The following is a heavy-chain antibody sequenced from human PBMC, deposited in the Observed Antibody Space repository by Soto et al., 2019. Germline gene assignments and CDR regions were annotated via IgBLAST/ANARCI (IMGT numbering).Heavy chain of an antibody. Sequence: SETLSLTCTVSGGSISSGGYYWSWIRQHPGKGLEWIGYIYYSGSTYYNPSLKSRVTISVDTSKNQFSLKLSSVTAADTAVYYCARGKFLLGTTGGFWFDPWGQGTLVTVSS. D-gene: IGHD3-16*01. CDR2: IYYSGST. CDR1: GGSISSGGYY. J-gene: IGHJ5*02. V-gene: IGHV4-31*03. CDR3: ARGKFLLGTTGGFWFDP.